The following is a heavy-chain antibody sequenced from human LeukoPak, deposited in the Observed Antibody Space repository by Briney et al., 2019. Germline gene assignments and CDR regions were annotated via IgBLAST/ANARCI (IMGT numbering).Heavy chain of an antibody. D-gene: IGHD3-16*02. CDR3: AKDRPYYDYVWGSYRFSHGMDV. V-gene: IGHV3-23*01. CDR1: GGSISSYY. J-gene: IGHJ6*02. Sequence: ETLSLTCTVSGGSISSYYWSWVRQAPGKGLEWVSAISGSGGSTYYADSVKGRFTISRDNSKNTLYLQMNSLRAEDTAVYYCAKDRPYYDYVWGSYRFSHGMDVWGQGTTVTVSS. CDR2: ISGSGGST.